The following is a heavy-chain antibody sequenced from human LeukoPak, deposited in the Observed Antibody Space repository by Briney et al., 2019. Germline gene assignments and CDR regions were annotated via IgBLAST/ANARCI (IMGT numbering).Heavy chain of an antibody. D-gene: IGHD3-10*01. V-gene: IGHV4-39*07. J-gene: IGHJ4*02. CDR1: GGSISSSSYY. CDR3: ARDPYYGSGSYYNGPLDY. CDR2: IYYSGST. Sequence: SETLSLTCTVSGGSISSSSYYWGWIRQPPGKGLEWIGSIYYSGSTYYNPSLKSRVTISVDTSKNQFSLKLSSVTAADTAVYYCARDPYYGSGSYYNGPLDYWGQGTLVTVSS.